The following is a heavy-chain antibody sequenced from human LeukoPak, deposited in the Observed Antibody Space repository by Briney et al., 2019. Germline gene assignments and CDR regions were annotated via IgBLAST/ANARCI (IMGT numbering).Heavy chain of an antibody. D-gene: IGHD1-14*01. CDR1: GGSISSYY. V-gene: IGHV4-4*07. J-gene: IGHJ1*01. CDR2: IYTSGST. CDR3: AINRAVYGPAEYFQH. Sequence: SETLSLTCTVSGGSISSYYWSWLRQPAGKGLEWIGRIYTSGSTNYNPSLKSRVTISVDKSKNQFSLKLSSVTAADTAVYYCAINRAVYGPAEYFQHWGQGTLVTVSS.